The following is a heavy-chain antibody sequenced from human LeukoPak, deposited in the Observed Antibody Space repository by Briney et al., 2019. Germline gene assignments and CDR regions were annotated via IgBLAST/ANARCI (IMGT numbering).Heavy chain of an antibody. CDR2: IYSGGST. CDR3: ARSRGDYYGMDV. CDR1: GFIVSSNY. J-gene: IGHJ6*02. V-gene: IGHV3-53*01. D-gene: IGHD5-12*01. Sequence: GGSLRLSCAASGFIVSSNYMTWVRQAPGKGLEWVSVIYSGGSTFYADSVKGRFTISRDNSKNTLYLQMNSLRAEDTAVYYCARSRGDYYGMDVWGQGTTVTVSS.